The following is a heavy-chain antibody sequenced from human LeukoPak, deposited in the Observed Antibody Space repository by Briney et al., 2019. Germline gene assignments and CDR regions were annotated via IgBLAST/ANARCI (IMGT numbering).Heavy chain of an antibody. Sequence: PGGSLRLSCAASGFTFRTYWMHWVRQAPGKGLVWVSRISSDGSSTNYADSVKGRFTISRDNAKNTLYLQMNSLRAEDTAVYYCVREGYTYGLAFDYWGQGTLVTVSS. J-gene: IGHJ4*02. D-gene: IGHD5-18*01. CDR2: ISSDGSST. CDR1: GFTFRTYW. V-gene: IGHV3-74*01. CDR3: VREGYTYGLAFDY.